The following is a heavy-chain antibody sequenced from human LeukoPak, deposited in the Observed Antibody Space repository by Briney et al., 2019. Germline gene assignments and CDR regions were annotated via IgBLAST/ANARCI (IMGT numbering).Heavy chain of an antibody. CDR2: ISGSGGST. CDR3: AKVHLGYCSSTSWRCAFDI. D-gene: IGHD2-2*01. Sequence: PGGSLRLSCAASGFTFSSYAMSWVRQAPGKGLEWVSAISGSGGSTYYADSVKGRFTISRDNSKNTLYLQMNSLRAEDTAVYYCAKVHLGYCSSTSWRCAFDIWGQGTMVTVSS. V-gene: IGHV3-23*01. CDR1: GFTFSSYA. J-gene: IGHJ3*02.